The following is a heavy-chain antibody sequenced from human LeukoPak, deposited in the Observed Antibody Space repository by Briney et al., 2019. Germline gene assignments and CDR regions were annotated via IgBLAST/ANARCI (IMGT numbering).Heavy chain of an antibody. D-gene: IGHD4-23*01. Sequence: SETLSLTCAVYGGSFSGYYWSWIRQPPGKGLEWIGEINHSGSTNYNPSLKSRVTISVDTSKNQFSLKLSSVTAADTAVYYCASGGNSKRGWFDPWGQGTLVTVSS. J-gene: IGHJ5*02. CDR1: GGSFSGYY. V-gene: IGHV4-34*01. CDR3: ASGGNSKRGWFDP. CDR2: INHSGST.